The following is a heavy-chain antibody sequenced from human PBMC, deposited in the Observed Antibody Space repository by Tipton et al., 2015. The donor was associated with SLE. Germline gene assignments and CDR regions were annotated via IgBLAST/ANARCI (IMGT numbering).Heavy chain of an antibody. CDR1: GGSISSHY. D-gene: IGHD3-22*01. CDR2: IYTSGST. J-gene: IGHJ5*02. Sequence: TLSLTCTVSGGSISSHYWSWFRQPPGKGLEWIGYIYTSGSTHYNPSLKSRVTMSVDTSKNQFSLKLSSVTAADTAVYYCARDRDDSSGSLFDPWGQGTLVTVSS. V-gene: IGHV4-4*08. CDR3: ARDRDDSSGSLFDP.